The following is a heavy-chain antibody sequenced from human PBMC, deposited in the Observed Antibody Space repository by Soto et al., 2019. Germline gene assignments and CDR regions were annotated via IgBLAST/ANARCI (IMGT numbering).Heavy chain of an antibody. J-gene: IGHJ4*02. V-gene: IGHV4-59*01. D-gene: IGHD6-6*01. CDR2: IYYSGGT. CDR3: ATYSSSPRAFAY. CDR1: GGSISSYY. Sequence: SETLSLTCTVSGGSISSYYWSWIRQPPGKGLEWIGYIYYSGGTNYNPSLKSRVTISVDTSKHQFSLKLSSVTAADTAVYYCATYSSSPRAFAYWGQGTLVTVSS.